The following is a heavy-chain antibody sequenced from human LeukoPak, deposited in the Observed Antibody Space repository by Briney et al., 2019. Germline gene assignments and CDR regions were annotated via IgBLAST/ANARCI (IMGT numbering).Heavy chain of an antibody. CDR2: IYHSGST. CDR3: ARDCGGDCYSSKADAFDI. Sequence: SETLSLTCTVSGGSISSGDYYWSWVRQPPGKGLEWIGEIYHSGSTNYNPSLKSRVTISVDKSKNQFSLKLSSVTAADSAVYYCARDCGGDCYSSKADAFDIWGQGTMVTVSS. D-gene: IGHD2-21*02. V-gene: IGHV4-4*02. CDR1: GGSISSGDYY. J-gene: IGHJ3*02.